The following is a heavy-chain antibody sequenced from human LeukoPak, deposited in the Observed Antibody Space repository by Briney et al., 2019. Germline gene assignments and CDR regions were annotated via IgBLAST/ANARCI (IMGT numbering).Heavy chain of an antibody. CDR3: ARAAAAAVDY. Sequence: GGSLRLSCAASGFSFSSYIMNWVRQAPGKGLEWVSSIRTSSSYIDYAESLKGRFTISRDNAKNSLYLQMNSLRAEDTAVYYCARAAAAAVDYWGQGTLVTVSS. D-gene: IGHD6-13*01. CDR2: IRTSSSYI. J-gene: IGHJ4*02. V-gene: IGHV3-21*01. CDR1: GFSFSSYI.